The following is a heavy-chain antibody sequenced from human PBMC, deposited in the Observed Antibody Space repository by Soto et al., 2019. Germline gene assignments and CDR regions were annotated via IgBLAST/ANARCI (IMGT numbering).Heavy chain of an antibody. D-gene: IGHD6-13*01. V-gene: IGHV5-51*01. CDR1: GYNFTNYW. CDR3: ARLLAAAGTGYYAMDV. Sequence: GESLKISCKGSGYNFTNYWIGWVRQMPGKGLEWMGIIYPGDSETKYSPSFQGQVTISADKSISTAYLQWSSLKASDTAMYYCARLLAAAGTGYYAMDVWGQGTTVTVSS. CDR2: IYPGDSET. J-gene: IGHJ6*02.